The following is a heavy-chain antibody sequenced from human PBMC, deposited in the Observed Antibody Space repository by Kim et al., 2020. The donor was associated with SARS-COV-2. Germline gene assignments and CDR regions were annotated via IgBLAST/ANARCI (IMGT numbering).Heavy chain of an antibody. V-gene: IGHV3-53*01. D-gene: IGHD4-17*01. Sequence: TSYADSVKGRFTNSRDHSKNTLYLQMNSLRAEDTAVYFCARGYGDYYFDYWGQGTLVTVSS. CDR2: T. CDR3: ARGYGDYYFDY. J-gene: IGHJ4*02.